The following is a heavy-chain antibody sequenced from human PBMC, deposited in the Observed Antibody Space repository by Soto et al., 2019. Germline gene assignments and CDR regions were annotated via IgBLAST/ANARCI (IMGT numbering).Heavy chain of an antibody. V-gene: IGHV4-39*01. J-gene: IGHJ3*02. CDR3: AKTIFGDPHAFDI. D-gene: IGHD3-3*01. Sequence: SETLSLTCTVSGGSISSSSYYWGWIRQPPGKGLEWIGSIYYSGSTYYNPSLKSRVTISVDTSKNQFSLKLSSVTAADTAVYYCAKTIFGDPHAFDIWGQGTMVTVSS. CDR1: GGSISSSSYY. CDR2: IYYSGST.